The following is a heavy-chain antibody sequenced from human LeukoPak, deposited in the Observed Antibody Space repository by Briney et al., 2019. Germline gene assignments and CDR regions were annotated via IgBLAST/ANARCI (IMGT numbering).Heavy chain of an antibody. CDR1: GGSVSSGSYY. D-gene: IGHD3-3*01. CDR3: ARVGRTYYDFWSGYYAYNWFDP. V-gene: IGHV4-39*07. Sequence: SETLSLTCTVSGGSVSSGSYYWSWIRQPPGKGLEWIGEINHSGSTNYNPSLKSRVTISVDTSKNQFSLKLSSVTAADTAVYYCARVGRTYYDFWSGYYAYNWFDPWGQGTLVTVSS. CDR2: INHSGST. J-gene: IGHJ5*02.